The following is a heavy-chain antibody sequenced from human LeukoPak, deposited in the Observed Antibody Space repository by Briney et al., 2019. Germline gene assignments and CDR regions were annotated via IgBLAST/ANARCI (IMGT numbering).Heavy chain of an antibody. CDR1: GFTFSNAW. J-gene: IGHJ6*04. CDR2: IKQDGSEK. V-gene: IGHV3-7*01. CDR3: AELGITMIGGV. D-gene: IGHD3-10*02. Sequence: GGSLRLSCAASGFTFSNAWMSWVRQAPGKGLEWVANIKQDGSEKNYVDSVKGRFTISRDNAKNSLYLQMNSLRAEDTAVYYCAELGITMIGGVWGKGTTVTISS.